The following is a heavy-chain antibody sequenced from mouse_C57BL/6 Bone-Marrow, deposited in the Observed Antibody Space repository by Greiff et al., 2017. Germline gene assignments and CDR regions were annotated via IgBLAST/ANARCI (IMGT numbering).Heavy chain of an antibody. CDR2: INPNNGGT. CDR1: GYTFTDYN. D-gene: IGHD1-1*01. J-gene: IGHJ2*01. V-gene: IGHV1-18*01. Sequence: EVQLQQSGPELVKPGASVKLPCKASGYTFTDYNMDWVKQSHGKSLEWIGDINPNNGGTIYNQKFKGKATLTVDKSSSTAYMELRSLTSEDTAVYYCARLGSSLDYWGQGTTLTVSS. CDR3: ARLGSSLDY.